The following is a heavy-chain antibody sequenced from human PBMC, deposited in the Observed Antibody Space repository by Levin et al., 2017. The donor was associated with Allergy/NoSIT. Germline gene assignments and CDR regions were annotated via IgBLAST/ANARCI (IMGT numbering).Heavy chain of an antibody. V-gene: IGHV3-23*01. J-gene: IGHJ4*02. CDR3: AKDRTIFWAKYYFDY. D-gene: IGHD3-9*01. CDR1: GFTFSSYA. CDR2: ISGSGGST. Sequence: GESLKISCAASGFTFSSYAMSWVRQAPGKGLEWVSAISGSGGSTYYADSVKGRFTISRDNSKNTLYLQMNSLRAEDTAVYYCAKDRTIFWAKYYFDYWGQGTLVTVSS.